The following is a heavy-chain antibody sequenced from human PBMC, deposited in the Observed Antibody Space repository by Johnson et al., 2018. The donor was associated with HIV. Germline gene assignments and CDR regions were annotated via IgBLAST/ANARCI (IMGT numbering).Heavy chain of an antibody. D-gene: IGHD3-3*01. CDR3: ALTESRFLEWLFRAFDI. J-gene: IGHJ3*02. CDR1: GFIFSSYS. Sequence: QVQLVESGGGLVQPGRSLRLSCAASGFIFSSYSMHWVRQAPGKGLEWVAVISYDGHNEYYADSVEGRFTVSRDNTKNTLYLQMNSLRADDTAIYYCALTESRFLEWLFRAFDIWGQGTMVTVSS. CDR2: ISYDGHNE. V-gene: IGHV3-30*04.